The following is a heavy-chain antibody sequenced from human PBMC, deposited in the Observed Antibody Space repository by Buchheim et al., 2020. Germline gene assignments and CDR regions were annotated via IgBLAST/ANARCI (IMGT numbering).Heavy chain of an antibody. D-gene: IGHD3-10*01. Sequence: QVQLQQWGAGLLKPSETLSLTCAVYGGSFSGYYWSWIRQPPGKGLEWIGEINHSGSTNYNPSLKSRVTISVDTSNNQFSLKLSSVTAADTAVYYCARERYYYGSGSYYPYYYYGMDVWGQGTT. J-gene: IGHJ6*02. CDR3: ARERYYYGSGSYYPYYYYGMDV. CDR1: GGSFSGYY. V-gene: IGHV4-34*01. CDR2: INHSGST.